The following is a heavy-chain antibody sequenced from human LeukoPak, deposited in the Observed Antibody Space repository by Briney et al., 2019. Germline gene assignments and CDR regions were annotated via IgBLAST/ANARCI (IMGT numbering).Heavy chain of an antibody. J-gene: IGHJ4*02. CDR1: GASISSHNW. D-gene: IGHD1-26*01. CDR3: AREEGSGTYPTGIWSFAY. V-gene: IGHV4-4*02. CDR2: VHHSGSA. Sequence: PSETLSLTCAVSGASISSHNWWSWVRQAPGKGLEWIGEVHHSGSAYYNPSLKSRVTMSVDKSKNQFSLNLNSVTAADTAVYYCAREEGSGTYPTGIWSFAYWGKGTFVTVSS.